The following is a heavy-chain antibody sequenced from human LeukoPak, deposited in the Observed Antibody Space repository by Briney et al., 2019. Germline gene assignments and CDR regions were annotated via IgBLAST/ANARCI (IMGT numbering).Heavy chain of an antibody. CDR3: ARAMPYFYGSIAVPGTIDY. CDR1: GETFIHNF. J-gene: IGHJ4*02. CDR2: INHSGST. Sequence: SETLSLTCAVYGETFIHNFWTWVRQPPGKGLEWIGQINHSGSTYYNPSLKSRVTILVDTSKNQFSLKLTSVTAADTAVYYCARAMPYFYGSIAVPGTIDYWGQGILVTVSS. D-gene: IGHD6-19*01. V-gene: IGHV4-34*01.